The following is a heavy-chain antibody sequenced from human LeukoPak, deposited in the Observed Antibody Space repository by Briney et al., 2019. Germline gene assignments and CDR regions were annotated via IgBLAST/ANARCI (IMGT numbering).Heavy chain of an antibody. Sequence: ASVKVSCKASGYTFTGYYMHWVRQAPGQGLEWMGWINPNSGVTNYAQKFQGRVTMTRDTSISTAYMELSRLRSDDTAVYYRAVAESGTYAVFDYWGQGTLVTVSS. CDR1: GYTFTGYY. D-gene: IGHD1-26*01. CDR2: INPNSGVT. J-gene: IGHJ4*02. CDR3: AVAESGTYAVFDY. V-gene: IGHV1-2*02.